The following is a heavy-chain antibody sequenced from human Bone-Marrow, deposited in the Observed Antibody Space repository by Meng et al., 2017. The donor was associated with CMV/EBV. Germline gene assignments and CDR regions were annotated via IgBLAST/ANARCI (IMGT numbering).Heavy chain of an antibody. CDR1: GFTFSNAW. CDR3: TAVNWGSGPKGY. V-gene: IGHV3-15*01. D-gene: IGHD7-27*01. CDR2: IKSKTDGGTT. Sequence: GESLKISCAASGFTFSNAWMSWVRQAPGKEPEWVGRIKSKTDGGTTDYAAPVKGRFTISRDDSKNTLYLQMNSLKTEDTAVFYCTAVNWGSGPKGYWGQGTLVTVSS. J-gene: IGHJ4*02.